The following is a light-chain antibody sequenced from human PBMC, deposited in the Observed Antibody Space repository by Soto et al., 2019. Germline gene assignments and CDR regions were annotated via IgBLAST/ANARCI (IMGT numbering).Light chain of an antibody. V-gene: IGLV1-47*01. CDR1: NSRSGSNY. J-gene: IGLJ1*01. CDR2: RND. Sequence: QSVLPQPPSASGTPGQRVTISCSTTNSRSGSNYVYWYQQLPGAAPKLLIYRNDQRPSGVPDRFSASKSGTSASLAISGLRAEDEADYFCPKWDGSLRVLVFGRGTKLTVL. CDR3: PKWDGSLRVLV.